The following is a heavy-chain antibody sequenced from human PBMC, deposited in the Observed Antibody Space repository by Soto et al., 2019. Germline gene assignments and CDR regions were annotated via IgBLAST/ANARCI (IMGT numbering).Heavy chain of an antibody. V-gene: IGHV3-11*06. D-gene: IGHD5-18*01. J-gene: IGHJ6*04. CDR2: ISSSSSYT. Sequence: PGESLRLSCAASGFTFSDYYMSWIRQAPGKGLEWVSYISSSSSYTNYADSVKGRFTISRDNAKNSLYLQMNSLRAEDTAVYYCARVRRGYSYGSYGIDVWGKRTTVTVSS. CDR1: GFTFSDYY. CDR3: ARVRRGYSYGSYGIDV.